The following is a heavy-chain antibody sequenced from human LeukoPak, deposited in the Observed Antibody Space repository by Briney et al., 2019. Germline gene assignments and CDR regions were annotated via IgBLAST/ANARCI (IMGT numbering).Heavy chain of an antibody. D-gene: IGHD3-10*01. CDR1: GYTFSTYY. J-gene: IGHJ4*02. CDR3: ARDRAITE. V-gene: IGHV1-46*01. Sequence: ASVKVSCKASGYTFSTYYMHWVRQAPGQGLEWMGIINPSGGSTTYAQKFQGRVTMTRDTSTSTVYMELSSLRSDDTAVYYCARDRAITEWGQGTLVTVSS. CDR2: INPSGGST.